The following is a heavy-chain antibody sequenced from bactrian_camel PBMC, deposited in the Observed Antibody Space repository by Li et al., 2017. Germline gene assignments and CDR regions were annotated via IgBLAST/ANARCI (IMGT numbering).Heavy chain of an antibody. CDR2: IESHGPT. Sequence: HVQLVESGGGSVQAGGSLRLSCMISRDTYSTGCMGWFRQIPGKEREGVATIESHGPTFYADFAKGRFTISKDNAKNTLYLQMNTLKPEDTAMYYCAADPCGSAPNPQIVRRWGFAYWGQGTQVTVS. D-gene: IGHD2*01. J-gene: IGHJ6*01. CDR1: RDTYSTGC. CDR3: AADPCGSAPNPQIVRRWGFAY. V-gene: IGHV3S53*01.